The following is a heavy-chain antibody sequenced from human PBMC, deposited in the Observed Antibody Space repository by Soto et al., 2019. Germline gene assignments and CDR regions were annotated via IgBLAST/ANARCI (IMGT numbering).Heavy chain of an antibody. J-gene: IGHJ3*02. CDR1: GGTFSSYA. D-gene: IGHD3-22*01. CDR2: IIPIFGTA. CDR3: ARASSSWDSSGYYYLSAFDI. V-gene: IGHV1-69*13. Sequence: GASVKVSCNASGGTFSSYATSWVRQAPGQGLEWMGGIIPIFGTANYAQKFQGRVTITADESTSTAYMELSSLRSEDTAVYYCARASSSWDSSGYYYLSAFDIWGQGTMVTVSS.